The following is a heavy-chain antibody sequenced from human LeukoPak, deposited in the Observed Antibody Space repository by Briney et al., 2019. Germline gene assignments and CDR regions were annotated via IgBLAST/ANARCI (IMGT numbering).Heavy chain of an antibody. V-gene: IGHV1-69*04. J-gene: IGHJ4*02. Sequence: SVKVSCKASGGTFSSYAISWVRQAPGQGLEWMGRIIPIFGIANYAQKFQGRVTITADKSTSTAYMELSSLRSEDTAVYCCAQAYCSSTSCYKNKVAYDYWGQGTLVTVSS. CDR2: IIPIFGIA. CDR1: GGTFSSYA. D-gene: IGHD2-2*02. CDR3: AQAYCSSTSCYKNKVAYDY.